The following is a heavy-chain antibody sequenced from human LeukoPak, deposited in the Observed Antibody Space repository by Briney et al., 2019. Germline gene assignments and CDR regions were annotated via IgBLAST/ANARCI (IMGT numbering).Heavy chain of an antibody. J-gene: IGHJ4*02. D-gene: IGHD3-22*01. V-gene: IGHV4-39*07. Sequence: SETLSLTCTVSGDSISGYYWGWIRQPPGKGLEWIGSIYYSGSTYYNPSLKSRVTISVDTSKNQFSLKLSSVTAADTAVYYCARDGSSGYYAGYWGQGTLVTVSS. CDR2: IYYSGST. CDR3: ARDGSSGYYAGY. CDR1: GDSISGYY.